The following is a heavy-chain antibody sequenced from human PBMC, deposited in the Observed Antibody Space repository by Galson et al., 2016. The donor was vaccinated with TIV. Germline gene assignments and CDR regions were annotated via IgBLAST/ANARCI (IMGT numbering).Heavy chain of an antibody. J-gene: IGHJ3*02. V-gene: IGHV4-38-2*01. CDR1: SYSIGSGFF. Sequence: TLSLTCAVSSYSIGSGFFWGWIRQTPGKGLEWIATGHHSGITYYNPSLKSRVAISFDTSNNQFFLRLNSVTAADRAVYFCARHEGGAFDIWGQGTMVTVSS. CDR2: GHHSGIT. CDR3: ARHEGGAFDI.